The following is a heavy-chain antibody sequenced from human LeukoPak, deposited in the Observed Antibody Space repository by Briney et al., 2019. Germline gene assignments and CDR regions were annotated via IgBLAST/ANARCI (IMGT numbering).Heavy chain of an antibody. CDR3: ARDRVSGSPDYYYYYMDV. CDR2: INPNSGGT. J-gene: IGHJ6*03. D-gene: IGHD1-26*01. V-gene: IGHV1-2*02. CDR1: GYTFTGYY. Sequence: ASVKVSCKASGYTFTGYYMHWVRQAPGQGLEWMGWINPNSGGTNYAQKFQGRVTMTRDTSISTAYMELSGLRSDDTAVYYCARDRVSGSPDYYYYYMDVWGKGTTVTVSS.